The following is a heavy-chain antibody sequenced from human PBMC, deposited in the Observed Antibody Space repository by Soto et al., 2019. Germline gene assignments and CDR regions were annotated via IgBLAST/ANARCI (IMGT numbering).Heavy chain of an antibody. D-gene: IGHD5-18*01. CDR2: IYWNDDK. J-gene: IGHJ4*02. V-gene: IGHV2-5*01. CDR3: VHISPELIQLSYVAYYFDY. CDR1: GFSLSTSGVG. Sequence: SGPTLVNPTQTLTLTCTFSGFSLSTSGVGVGWIRQPPGKALEWLALIYWNDDKRYSPSLKSRLTITKDTSKNQVVLTMTNMVPVDTATYYCVHISPELIQLSYVAYYFDYWGQGTLVTVSS.